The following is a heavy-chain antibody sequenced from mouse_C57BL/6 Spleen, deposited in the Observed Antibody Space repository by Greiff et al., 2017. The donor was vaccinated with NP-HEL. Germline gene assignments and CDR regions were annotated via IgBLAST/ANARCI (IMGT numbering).Heavy chain of an antibody. CDR2: IWSGGST. J-gene: IGHJ2*01. V-gene: IGHV2-2*01. CDR3: ARNPPTTGVLDY. CDR1: GFSLTSYG. Sequence: QVQLKQSGPGLVQPSQSLSITCTVSGFSLTSYGVHWVRQSPGKGLEWLGVIWSGGSTDYNAAFISRLSISKDNSKSQVFFKMNRLQAEDTAIYYCARNPPTTGVLDYWGQGTTLTVSS. D-gene: IGHD1-1*01.